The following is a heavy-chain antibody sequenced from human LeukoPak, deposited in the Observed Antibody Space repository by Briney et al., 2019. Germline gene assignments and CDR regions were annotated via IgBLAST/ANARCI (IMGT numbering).Heavy chain of an antibody. CDR1: GFSFTTYS. V-gene: IGHV3-21*01. CDR3: ARGSDYYGSGSNTRCDY. Sequence: GGSLRLSCAASGFSFTTYSMNWVRQAPGKGLEWVSSFSRSCNYIHYADSVKGRFTISRDNAKNSLYLQMNSLRAEDTAVYYCARGSDYYGSGSNTRCDYWGQGTLVTVSS. CDR2: FSRSCNYI. J-gene: IGHJ4*02. D-gene: IGHD3-10*01.